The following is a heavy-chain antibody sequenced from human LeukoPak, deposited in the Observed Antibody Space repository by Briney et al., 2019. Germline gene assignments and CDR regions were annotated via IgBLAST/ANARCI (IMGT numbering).Heavy chain of an antibody. Sequence: PGGSPRLSCAASGFTFSSYGMSWVRQAPGKGLEWVSAISGSGGSTYYADSVKGRFTISRDNSKNTLYLQMNSLRAEDTAVYYCAKDTGGYCSSTSCSYYYYYMDVWGKGTTATVSS. J-gene: IGHJ6*03. CDR1: GFTFSSYG. CDR3: AKDTGGYCSSTSCSYYYYYMDV. CDR2: ISGSGGST. D-gene: IGHD2-2*01. V-gene: IGHV3-23*01.